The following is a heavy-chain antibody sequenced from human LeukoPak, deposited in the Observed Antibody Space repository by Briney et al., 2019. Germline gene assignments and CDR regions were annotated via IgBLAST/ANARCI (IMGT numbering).Heavy chain of an antibody. CDR1: GYTFTGHY. CDR2: IIPIFGTA. CDR3: AREGGWQGYFDY. V-gene: IGHV1-69*05. J-gene: IGHJ4*02. Sequence: GASVKVSCKASGYTFTGHYMHWVRQAPGQGLEWMGGIIPIFGTANYAQKFQGRVTITTDESTSTAYMELSSLRSEDTAVYYCAREGGWQGYFDYWGQGTLVTVSS.